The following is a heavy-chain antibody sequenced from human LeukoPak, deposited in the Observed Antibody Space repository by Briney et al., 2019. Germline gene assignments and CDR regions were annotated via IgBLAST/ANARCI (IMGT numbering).Heavy chain of an antibody. CDR3: ARETTPGTFDY. Sequence: GGSLRLSCAASGFAFISYWMTWVRQAPGKGLEWVASIKQDGSEKYYVDSVKGRFTVSRDNAKNSLYLQMNSLRAEDTAVYYCARETTPGTFDYWGQGTLVTASS. CDR1: GFAFISYW. CDR2: IKQDGSEK. D-gene: IGHD4-11*01. J-gene: IGHJ4*02. V-gene: IGHV3-7*01.